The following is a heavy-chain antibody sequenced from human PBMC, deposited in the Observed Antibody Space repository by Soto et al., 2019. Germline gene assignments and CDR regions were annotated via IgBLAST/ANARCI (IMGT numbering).Heavy chain of an antibody. CDR2: LSSDGANS. J-gene: IGHJ3*01. D-gene: IGHD2-15*01. CDR3: ARPYGGKIGDALDL. V-gene: IGHV3-30-3*01. CDR1: GFA. Sequence: QVPLVESGGGVVRPGTSLRLSCAASGFALHWVRQPPGKGLEWVAVLSSDGANSYYADSVKGRFTISRDISKNTLYLQMNSLRAEDTAVYYCARPYGGKIGDALDLWGQGTTVTVSS.